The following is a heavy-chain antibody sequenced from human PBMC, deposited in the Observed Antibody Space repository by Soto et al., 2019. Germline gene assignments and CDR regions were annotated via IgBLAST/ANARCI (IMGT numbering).Heavy chain of an antibody. D-gene: IGHD3-10*01. CDR1: WGTIGGGDGC. V-gene: IGHV4-30-4*01. CDR3: ARAGYYYGSGSYYKGLPWFDP. J-gene: IGHJ5*02. Sequence: SVPLSVTWRVAWGTIGGGDGCWSWNSKPPGKGLEWIGYIYYSGSTYYNPSLKSRVTISVDTSKNQFSLKLSSVTAADTAVYYCARAGYYYGSGSYYKGLPWFDPWGQGTLVTVSS. CDR2: IYYSGST.